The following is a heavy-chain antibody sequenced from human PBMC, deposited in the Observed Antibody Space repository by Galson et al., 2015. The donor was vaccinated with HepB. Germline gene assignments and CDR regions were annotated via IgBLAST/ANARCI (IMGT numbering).Heavy chain of an antibody. J-gene: IGHJ4*02. V-gene: IGHV3-53*05. CDR1: GFTVRTNY. D-gene: IGHD3-22*01. CDR3: ARDLSITMIVVVH. CDR2: IYSGGST. Sequence: GSLRLSCAVSGFTVRTNYMSWVRQAPGKGLEWVSIIYSGGSTYYADSVKGQFTISRDNSKNTLYLQMNSLRAEDTAVYYCARDLSITMIVVVHWGQGTLVTVSS.